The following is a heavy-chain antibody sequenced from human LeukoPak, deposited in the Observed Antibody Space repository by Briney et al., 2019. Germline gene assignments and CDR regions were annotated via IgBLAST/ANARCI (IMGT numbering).Heavy chain of an antibody. V-gene: IGHV3-23*01. Sequence: GGSLRLSCAASGFTFSNYAMSWVRQAPGKGLEWVSGISGSGGSTYYADSVKGRFTISRDNSKNTVYLEMNSLRPEDTAVYYCARDSAETTSYFDYWGQGTLVTVSS. CDR2: ISGSGGST. J-gene: IGHJ4*02. CDR1: GFTFSNYA. D-gene: IGHD1-1*01. CDR3: ARDSAETTSYFDY.